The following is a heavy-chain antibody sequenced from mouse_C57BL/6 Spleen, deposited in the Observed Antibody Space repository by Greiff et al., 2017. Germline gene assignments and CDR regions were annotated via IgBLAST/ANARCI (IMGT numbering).Heavy chain of an antibody. CDR1: GYTFTSYW. V-gene: IGHV1-64*01. CDR3: ARDYYGSSAFAY. J-gene: IGHJ3*01. CDR2: IHPYSGST. Sequence: QVQLQQPGAELVKPGASVKLSCKASGYTFTSYWMHWVKQRPGQGLEWIGIIHPYSGSTNYNEKFKSKATLTVDKSSNTAYMQLSRLTSEDSAVYYCARDYYGSSAFAYWGQGTLVTVSA. D-gene: IGHD1-1*01.